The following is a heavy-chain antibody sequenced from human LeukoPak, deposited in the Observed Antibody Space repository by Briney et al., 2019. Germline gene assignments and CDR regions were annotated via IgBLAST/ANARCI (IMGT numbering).Heavy chain of an antibody. V-gene: IGHV1-8*01. D-gene: IGHD1-26*01. CDR3: ARGPRPRVSAYSI. CDR2: MNPNSGNT. Sequence: ASVKVSCKASGYTLTSYDINWVRQATGQGLEWMGWMNPNSGNTGYAQKFQGRVTMTRNTSISTAYMELSSLRSEDTAVYYCARGPRPRVSAYSIWGQGTMVTVSS. J-gene: IGHJ3*02. CDR1: GYTLTSYD.